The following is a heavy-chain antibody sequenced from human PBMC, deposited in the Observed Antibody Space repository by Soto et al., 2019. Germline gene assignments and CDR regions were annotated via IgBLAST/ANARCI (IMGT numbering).Heavy chain of an antibody. CDR2: IYWDDDR. V-gene: IGHV2-5*02. CDR1: GFSLSSTGVG. Sequence: QITLKESGPTLVKPTQPLTLTCNFSGFSLSSTGVGVGWIRQPPGKALEWLALIYWDDDRTYSPSLKSRLTIPTDTSQNHLVLTLTNLDPVDTATYYCPHAYYDFWCRPHPPWYFALWGRGTLVTVSS. J-gene: IGHJ2*01. D-gene: IGHD3-3*01. CDR3: PHAYYDFWCRPHPPWYFAL.